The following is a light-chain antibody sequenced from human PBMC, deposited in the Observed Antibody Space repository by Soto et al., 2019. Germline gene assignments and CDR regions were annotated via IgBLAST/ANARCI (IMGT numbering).Light chain of an antibody. Sequence: DIQMTQSPSTLSASIGDRVTITCRASQSITTFLAWYQQKPGKAPQILIYDASKLEPGVPSRLSGGGSGTEFTLTISSLQPDDFATYYCQQDCNYPRPCGGGTKVDIK. CDR1: QSITTF. CDR2: DAS. CDR3: QQDCNYPRP. J-gene: IGKJ4*01. V-gene: IGKV1-5*01.